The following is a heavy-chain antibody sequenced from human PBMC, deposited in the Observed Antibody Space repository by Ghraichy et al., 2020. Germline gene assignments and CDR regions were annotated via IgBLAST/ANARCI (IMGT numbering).Heavy chain of an antibody. J-gene: IGHJ6*02. D-gene: IGHD4-23*01. CDR3: ARGSTVVRYYYYDGMDV. Sequence: GESLNISCVASGFTLSDYSVNWVRQAPGKGLEWVSYSTSSSRFISYADSVKGRFTVSRDNAQNSLYLQMNNLRDEDTAVYYCARGSTVVRYYYYDGMDVWGQGTTVTVSS. V-gene: IGHV3-48*02. CDR2: STSSSRFI. CDR1: GFTLSDYS.